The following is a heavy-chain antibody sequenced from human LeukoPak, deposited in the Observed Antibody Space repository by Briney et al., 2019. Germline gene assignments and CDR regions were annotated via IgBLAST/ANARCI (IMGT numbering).Heavy chain of an antibody. CDR2: INPNSGGT. CDR3: ARAAYDILNRGAFDI. D-gene: IGHD3-9*01. CDR1: GYTFTGYY. V-gene: IGHV1-2*04. Sequence: ASVKVSCKASGYTFTGYYMHWVRQAPGRGLEWMGWINPNSGGTNYAQKFQGWVTMTRDTSISTAYMELSRLRSDDTAVYYCARAAYDILNRGAFDIWGQGTMVTVSS. J-gene: IGHJ3*02.